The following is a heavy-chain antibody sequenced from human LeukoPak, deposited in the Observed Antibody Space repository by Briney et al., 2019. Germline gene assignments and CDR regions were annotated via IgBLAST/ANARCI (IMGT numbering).Heavy chain of an antibody. CDR3: AKDERGYEKTGPRFDY. CDR2: ISGSGGST. D-gene: IGHD5-12*01. J-gene: IGHJ4*02. Sequence: GGSLRLSCAASGFTFSSYAMSWVRQAPGKGLEWVSAISGSGGSTYYADSVKGRFTISRDNSKNTLYLQTNSLRAEDTAVYYCAKDERGYEKTGPRFDYWGQGTLVTVSS. V-gene: IGHV3-23*01. CDR1: GFTFSSYA.